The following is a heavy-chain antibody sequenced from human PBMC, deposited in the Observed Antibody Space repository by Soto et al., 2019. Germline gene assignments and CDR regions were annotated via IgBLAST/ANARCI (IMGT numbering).Heavy chain of an antibody. CDR2: IRSKAYGGTT. D-gene: IGHD3-10*01. Sequence: PGGSLRLSCTASGFTFGDYAMSWFRQAPGKGLEWVGFIRSKAYGGTTEYAASVKGRFTISRDDSKSIAYLQMNSLKTEDTAVYCCTRDTPLTMATMYWGQGTLVTVSS. V-gene: IGHV3-49*03. J-gene: IGHJ4*02. CDR3: TRDTPLTMATMY. CDR1: GFTFGDYA.